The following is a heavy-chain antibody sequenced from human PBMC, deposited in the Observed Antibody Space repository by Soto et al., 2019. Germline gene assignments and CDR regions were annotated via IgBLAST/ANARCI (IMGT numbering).Heavy chain of an antibody. Sequence: PGGSLRLSCAASGFTFGSYGMHWVRQAPGKGLEWVAVIWYHGNSMYYADSVKGRFTISRDNSKNTLYLQMNNLRAEDTAVYYCARYNTGHSDYWGQGTLVTVSS. D-gene: IGHD1-20*01. CDR3: ARYNTGHSDY. V-gene: IGHV3-33*01. J-gene: IGHJ4*02. CDR2: IWYHGNSM. CDR1: GFTFGSYG.